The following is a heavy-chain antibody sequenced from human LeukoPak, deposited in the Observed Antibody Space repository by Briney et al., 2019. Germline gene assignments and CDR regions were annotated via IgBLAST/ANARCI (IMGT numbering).Heavy chain of an antibody. CDR1: GFTFDDYA. D-gene: IGHD6-13*01. Sequence: HPGGSLRLSCATSGFTFDDYAMHWVRHAPGKGLEGVSGISWNSGSIVYADSVKGRFTISRDNAKNSLYLQMNSLRAEDTALYYCAKDKAAAANYGMDVWGQGTTVTVSS. J-gene: IGHJ6*02. CDR2: ISWNSGSI. CDR3: AKDKAAAANYGMDV. V-gene: IGHV3-9*01.